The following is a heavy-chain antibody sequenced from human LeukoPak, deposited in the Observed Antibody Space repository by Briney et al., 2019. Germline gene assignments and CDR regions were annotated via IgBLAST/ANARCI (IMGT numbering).Heavy chain of an antibody. CDR1: GGSFSGYY. J-gene: IGHJ5*02. D-gene: IGHD7-27*01. CDR3: ARKLGLRKQFDP. V-gene: IGHV4-34*01. Sequence: PSETLSLTCAVYGGSFSGYYWSWIRQPPGKGLEWIGEINHSGSTNYNPSLKSRVTISVDTSKNQFSLKLSSVTAADTAVYYCARKLGLRKQFDPWGQGTLVTVSS. CDR2: INHSGST.